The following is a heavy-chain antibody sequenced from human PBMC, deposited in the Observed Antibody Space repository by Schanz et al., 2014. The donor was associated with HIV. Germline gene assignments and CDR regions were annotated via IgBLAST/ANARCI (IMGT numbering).Heavy chain of an antibody. V-gene: IGHV3-7*01. CDR1: GFTFSRYW. CDR2: IKQDGSEK. J-gene: IGHJ4*02. CDR3: ARDSGPGIY. D-gene: IGHD3-10*01. Sequence: DVQLVESGGGLVQPGGSLRLSCAASGFTFSRYWMSWVRPAPGKGLEWVANIKQDGSEKHYVASVKGRFTISRDNAKNSLYLQMSSLRAEDTAVYYCARDSGPGIYWGQGTLVTVSS.